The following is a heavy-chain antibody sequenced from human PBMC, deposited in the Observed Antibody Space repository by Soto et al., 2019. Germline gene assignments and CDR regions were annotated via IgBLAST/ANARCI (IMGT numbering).Heavy chain of an antibody. J-gene: IGHJ4*02. D-gene: IGHD2-15*01. CDR3: ARDVHYCSGGSCRVGYFDY. CDR1: GGSISSGGYY. Sequence: SETLSLTCTVSGGSISSGGYYWSWIRQHPGKGLEWIGYIYYSGSTYYNPSLKSRVTISVDTSKNQFSLKLSSVTAADTAVHYCARDVHYCSGGSCRVGYFDYWGQGTLVTVSS. CDR2: IYYSGST. V-gene: IGHV4-31*03.